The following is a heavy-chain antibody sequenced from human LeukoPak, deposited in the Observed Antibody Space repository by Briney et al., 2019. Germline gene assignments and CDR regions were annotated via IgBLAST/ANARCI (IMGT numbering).Heavy chain of an antibody. V-gene: IGHV4-61*01. D-gene: IGHD3-16*01. Sequence: PSETLSLTCTVSGGSFSSGSYYWSWIRQPPGRGLEWIGYISYSGNTNYNPSLKSRVTISVDTSKNQFSLRLSSVTTADTAMYYCARDDGLRLGGYFDYWGQGTLVTVSS. CDR3: ARDDGLRLGGYFDY. CDR1: GGSFSSGSYY. CDR2: ISYSGNT. J-gene: IGHJ4*02.